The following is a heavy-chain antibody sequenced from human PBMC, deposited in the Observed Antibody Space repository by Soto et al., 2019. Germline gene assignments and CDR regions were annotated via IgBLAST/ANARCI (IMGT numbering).Heavy chain of an antibody. V-gene: IGHV4-31*03. D-gene: IGHD2-2*01. CDR3: ARSVFVVVPAAMGPFSWDWFAP. CDR2: IYYSGST. J-gene: IGHJ5*02. CDR1: GGSISSGGYY. Sequence: PSETLSLTCTVSGGSISSGGYYWSWIRQHPGKGLEWIGYIYYSGSTYYNPSLKSRVTISVDTSKNQFSLKLSSVTAADTAVYYCARSVFVVVPAAMGPFSWDWFAPGGQGTLVTVSS.